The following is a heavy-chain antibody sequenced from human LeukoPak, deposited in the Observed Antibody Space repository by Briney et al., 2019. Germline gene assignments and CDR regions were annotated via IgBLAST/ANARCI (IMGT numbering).Heavy chain of an antibody. J-gene: IGHJ4*02. Sequence: GGSLRLSCAASGFTFSSYAMSWVRQAPGKGLEWVSGIGGSGAGTYYAVSVKGRFTISRDNSKNTLYLQMNSLRAEDTAVYYCATTLHSGYYDLYWGQGTLATVSS. CDR1: GFTFSSYA. D-gene: IGHD3-22*01. CDR2: IGGSGAGT. V-gene: IGHV3-23*01. CDR3: ATTLHSGYYDLY.